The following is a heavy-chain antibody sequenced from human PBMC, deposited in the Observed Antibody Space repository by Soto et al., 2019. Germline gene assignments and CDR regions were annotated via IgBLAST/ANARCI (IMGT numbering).Heavy chain of an antibody. CDR1: GGSFSGHF. CDR3: ARGISLIVEVQRDAPDKYYFDS. Sequence: SETLSLTYAVYGGSFSGHFWSWIRQPPGKGLEWIGEINHSGSTNFNPSLKSRVTISVDTSKNQFSLKVNSLTAADTAVYYCARGISLIVEVQRDAPDKYYFDSWGQGTVVT. V-gene: IGHV4-34*01. CDR2: INHSGST. D-gene: IGHD2-21*01. J-gene: IGHJ4*02.